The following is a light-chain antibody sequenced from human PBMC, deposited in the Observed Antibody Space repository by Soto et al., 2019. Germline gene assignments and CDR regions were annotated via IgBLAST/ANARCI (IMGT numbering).Light chain of an antibody. CDR1: SSDVGSYNL. Sequence: ALAQPASVSGSPGQSITISCTGTSSDVGSYNLVSWYQQHPGKAPKLMIYEGSKRPSGVSNRFSGSKSGNTASLTISGLQAEDEADYYCCSYAGSRRVFGTGTKVTVL. CDR2: EGS. CDR3: CSYAGSRRV. J-gene: IGLJ1*01. V-gene: IGLV2-23*01.